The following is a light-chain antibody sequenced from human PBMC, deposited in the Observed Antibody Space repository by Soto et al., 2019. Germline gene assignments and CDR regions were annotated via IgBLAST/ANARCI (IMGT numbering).Light chain of an antibody. V-gene: IGLV2-14*01. CDR2: EVS. Sequence: QSALAQPASVYESPAQSITISCTGTSSDVGTYNYVSWYQHHPGKAPKLIIYEVSNRPSGVSNRFSGSKSGSTASLTISGLQAEDEADYHCTSYTRDTALVFGTGTKVTVL. CDR3: TSYTRDTALV. J-gene: IGLJ1*01. CDR1: SSDVGTYNY.